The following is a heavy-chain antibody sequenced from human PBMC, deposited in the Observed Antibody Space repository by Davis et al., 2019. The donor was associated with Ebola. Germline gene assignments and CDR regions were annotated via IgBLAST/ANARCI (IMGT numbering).Heavy chain of an antibody. CDR2: ISAYNGNT. Sequence: SVTVSCKASGGTFSSYAISWVRQAPGQGLEWMGWISAYNGNTNYAQKLQGRVMITADESTSTAYMELSSLRSEDTAVYYCARIGDYSQVDDYYGMDVWGQGTTVTVSS. CDR1: GGTFSSYA. J-gene: IGHJ6*02. V-gene: IGHV1-69*13. D-gene: IGHD2-21*01. CDR3: ARIGDYSQVDDYYGMDV.